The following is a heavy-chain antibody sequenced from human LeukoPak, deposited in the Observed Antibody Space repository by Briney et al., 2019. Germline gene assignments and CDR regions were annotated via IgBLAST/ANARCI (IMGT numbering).Heavy chain of an antibody. D-gene: IGHD6-13*01. Sequence: GGSLRLSCAACGFTFRTYAMHWVRQTQGKGLEWVAVTSSDGNNKHYADSVKGRFTISRDNSKNTLYPQMDSLRVEDTAVYYCARDVSLGAADYYFTYWGQGTLVTVSS. CDR1: GFTFRTYA. V-gene: IGHV3-30-3*01. CDR3: ARDVSLGAADYYFTY. J-gene: IGHJ4*02. CDR2: TSSDGNNK.